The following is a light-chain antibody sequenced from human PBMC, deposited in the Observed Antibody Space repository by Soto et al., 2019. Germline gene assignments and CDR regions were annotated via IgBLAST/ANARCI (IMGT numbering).Light chain of an antibody. CDR1: QSVRNSY. CDR2: GAS. V-gene: IGKV3-20*01. Sequence: EIVLTQSPGTLSLSPGERGTLSCRASQSVRNSYLAWYQQKPGQAPRLLMSGASSRSTGIPDRFSGNGSGTDFTLTISRLEPEDFATYYCQQSYSTPLTSGQGTKVDI. J-gene: IGKJ1*01. CDR3: QQSYSTPLT.